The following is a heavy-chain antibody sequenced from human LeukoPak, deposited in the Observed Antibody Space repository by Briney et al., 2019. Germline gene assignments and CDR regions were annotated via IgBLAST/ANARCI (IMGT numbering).Heavy chain of an antibody. D-gene: IGHD2-2*01. V-gene: IGHV4-39*02. CDR2: MYYSGRT. J-gene: IGHJ6*02. Sequence: SETLSPTCSVSGGSISSSSYYWGWIRQPPGKGLEWIASMYYSGRTYYNPSLKSRVTISVDTSKNQFSLKLSTVTAADTAVYYCARELVVPAALRGYYYYYGMDVWGQGTTVTVSS. CDR1: GGSISSSSYY. CDR3: ARELVVPAALRGYYYYYGMDV.